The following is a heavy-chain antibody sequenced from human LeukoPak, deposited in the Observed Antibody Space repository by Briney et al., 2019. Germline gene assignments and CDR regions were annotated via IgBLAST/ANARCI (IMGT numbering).Heavy chain of an antibody. D-gene: IGHD3-9*01. CDR3: AKGVDILDF. CDR2: LSASGGDT. V-gene: IGHV3-23*01. J-gene: IGHJ4*02. CDR1: GLTFSNYA. Sequence: PGGSLTLSCAASGLTFSNYAMSWVRQAPGKGLEWVSGLSASGGDTYSVDSVKGRFTISRDNSKNTLYLQMNSLRAEDTAVYYCAKGVDILDFWGQGALVTVSS.